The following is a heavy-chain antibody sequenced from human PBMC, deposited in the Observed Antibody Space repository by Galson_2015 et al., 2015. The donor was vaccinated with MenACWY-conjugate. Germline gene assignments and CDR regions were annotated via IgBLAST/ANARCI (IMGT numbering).Heavy chain of an antibody. V-gene: IGHV1-18*01. J-gene: IGHJ6*03. D-gene: IGHD3-22*01. CDR2: ISAYNGNT. Sequence: SVKVSCKASGYTFTSYGISWVRQAPGQGLEWMGWISAYNGNTNYAQKLQGRVTMTTDTSTSTAYMELRSLRSDDTAVYYCARVLTTAEYYYDSSGIIPLPGNSNYYYYMDVWGKGTTVTVSS. CDR3: ARVLTTAEYYYDSSGIIPLPGNSNYYYYMDV. CDR1: GYTFTSYG.